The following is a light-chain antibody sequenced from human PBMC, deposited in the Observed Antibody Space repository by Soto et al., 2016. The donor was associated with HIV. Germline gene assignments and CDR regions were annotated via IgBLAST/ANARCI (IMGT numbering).Light chain of an antibody. CDR2: DDP. V-gene: IGLV3-21*03. CDR1: DIGTKR. J-gene: IGLJ2*01. Sequence: SYLLTQPPSVSVAPGKTATITCGGNDIGTKRVHWYRQKPGQAPALVVYDDPDRPSGIPERVSGSKSGNTATLTISRVGAGDEADYYCQVWDSSEDHVAFGGGTKLTVL. CDR3: QVWDSSEDHVA.